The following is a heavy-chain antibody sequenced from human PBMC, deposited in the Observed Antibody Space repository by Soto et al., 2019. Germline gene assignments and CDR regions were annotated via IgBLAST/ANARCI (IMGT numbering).Heavy chain of an antibody. CDR3: ARDRRGPFDP. CDR1: GGSVSSGSYY. CDR2: IYYSGST. V-gene: IGHV4-61*01. J-gene: IGHJ5*02. D-gene: IGHD6-6*01. Sequence: PSETLSLTCTVSGGSVSSGSYYWSWIRQPPGKGLEWIGYIYYSGSTNYNPSLKSRVTISVDTSKNQFSLKLSSVTAADTAVYYCARDRRGPFDPWGQGTLVTVSS.